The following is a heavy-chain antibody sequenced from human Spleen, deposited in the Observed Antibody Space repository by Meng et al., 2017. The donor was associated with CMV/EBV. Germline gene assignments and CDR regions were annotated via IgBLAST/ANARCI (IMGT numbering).Heavy chain of an antibody. Sequence: CKASGYSFNNYDINWVRQASGQGLEWMGWMNPNSGNTGFAQKFQGRVAITRNTSISTAYMELSSLGSDDTAVYYCARGGYGYLRFDPWGQGTLVTVSS. D-gene: IGHD5-18*01. CDR2: MNPNSGNT. J-gene: IGHJ5*02. CDR1: GYSFNNYD. V-gene: IGHV1-8*01. CDR3: ARGGYGYLRFDP.